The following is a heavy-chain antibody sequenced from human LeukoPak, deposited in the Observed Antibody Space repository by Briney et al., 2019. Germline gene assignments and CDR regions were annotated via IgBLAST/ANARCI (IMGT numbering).Heavy chain of an antibody. CDR2: VSGTTGNT. J-gene: IGHJ4*02. Sequence: GGSLRLSCAASGFTFSSYAMSWVRQAPGQGLAWVSAVSGTTGNTYYADSVKGRFTISRDNSKNTVYLQMDSLRVDDTAVYYCVTPAYRDRGGFEYWGQGTLVTVSS. CDR3: VTPAYRDRGGFEY. D-gene: IGHD1-26*01. CDR1: GFTFSSYA. V-gene: IGHV3-23*01.